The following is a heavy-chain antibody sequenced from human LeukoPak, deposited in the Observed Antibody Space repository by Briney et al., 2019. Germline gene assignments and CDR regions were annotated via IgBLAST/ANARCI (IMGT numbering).Heavy chain of an antibody. J-gene: IGHJ4*02. CDR1: GFTFSSYA. CDR3: ARGGYSYGSFDY. CDR2: IYYSGST. V-gene: IGHV4-39*07. Sequence: GSLRLSCAASGFTFSSYAMSWVRQAPGKGLEWIGSIYYSGSTYYNPSLKSRVTISVDTSKNQFSLKLSSVTAADTAVYYCARGGYSYGSFDYWGQGTLVTVSS. D-gene: IGHD5-18*01.